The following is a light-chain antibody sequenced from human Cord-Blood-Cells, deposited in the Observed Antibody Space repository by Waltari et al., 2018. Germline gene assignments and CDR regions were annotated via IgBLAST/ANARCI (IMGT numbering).Light chain of an antibody. J-gene: IGKJ2*03. V-gene: IGKV1-5*03. Sequence: DIXMTQSPXXLSASVGDRVTITCRASQSISSWLAWYQQKPGKAPKLLIYKASSLESGVQSRFSGSGSGTEFTLTISSLQPDDFATYYCQQYNSYSYSFGQGTKLEIK. CDR3: QQYNSYSYS. CDR2: KAS. CDR1: QSISSW.